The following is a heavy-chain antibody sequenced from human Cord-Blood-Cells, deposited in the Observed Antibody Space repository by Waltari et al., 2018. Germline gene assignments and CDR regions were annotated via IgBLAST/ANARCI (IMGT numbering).Heavy chain of an antibody. D-gene: IGHD2-2*02. V-gene: IGHV1-58*01. Sequence: QMQLVQSGPEVKKPGTSVKVSCKASGFTFTSSAVQWVRQARGQRLEWIGGIVVGSGNTNYAQKFQERVTITRDMSTSQAYMELSSLRSEDTALYYCAADLCSSTSCYTPFDYWGQGTLVTVSS. J-gene: IGHJ4*02. CDR3: AADLCSSTSCYTPFDY. CDR2: IVVGSGNT. CDR1: GFTFTSSA.